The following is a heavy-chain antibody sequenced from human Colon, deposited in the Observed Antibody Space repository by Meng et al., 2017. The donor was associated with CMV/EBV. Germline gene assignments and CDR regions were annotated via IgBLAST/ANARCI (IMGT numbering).Heavy chain of an antibody. Sequence: GESLEISCAASGFTFSSYEMNWVRPAPGKGLEGVASISTSSTYIYYAESLKGRFTISRDNAKNSLHLHISSLSAEDTAVYYCAREVVPPRRMDVWGQGTTVTVSS. D-gene: IGHD2-2*01. CDR2: ISTSSTYI. CDR3: AREVVPPRRMDV. CDR1: GFTFSSYE. J-gene: IGHJ6*02. V-gene: IGHV3-21*01.